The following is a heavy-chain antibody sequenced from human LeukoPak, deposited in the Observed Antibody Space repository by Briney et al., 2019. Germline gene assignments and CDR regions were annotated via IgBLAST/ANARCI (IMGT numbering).Heavy chain of an antibody. CDR3: ARDAEAMRYYDSSGLFDY. D-gene: IGHD3-22*01. CDR1: GYTFTSYA. CDR2: INAANGNT. Sequence: ASVKVSCKASGYTFTSYAMHWVRQAPGQRLEWMGWINAANGNTKLSQKFQDRITIIRDKSANTAYMELSSLRSDDTAVYYCARDAEAMRYYDSSGLFDYWGQGTLVTVSS. J-gene: IGHJ4*02. V-gene: IGHV1-3*01.